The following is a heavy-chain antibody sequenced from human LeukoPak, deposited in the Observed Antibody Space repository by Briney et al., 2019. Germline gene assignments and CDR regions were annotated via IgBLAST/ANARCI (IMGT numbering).Heavy chain of an antibody. CDR1: GFTFSSYW. CDR3: ATSRTFDY. CDR2: INSGGSST. V-gene: IGHV3-74*01. J-gene: IGHJ4*02. D-gene: IGHD3-3*01. Sequence: GGSLRLSCAASGFTFSSYWMHWVRQSPGKGLVWVTGINSGGSSTSYADSVKGRFTISRDNAKNTVYLQMNSLRAEDTAVYHCATSRTFDYWGQGSLVTVSS.